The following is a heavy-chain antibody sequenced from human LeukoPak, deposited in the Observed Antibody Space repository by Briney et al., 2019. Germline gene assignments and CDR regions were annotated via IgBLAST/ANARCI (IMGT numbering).Heavy chain of an antibody. Sequence: ASVKVSCKASVYTFTGYYMHWVRQAPGQGLEWMGWINPNSGGTDYAQKFQGRVTMTRDTSISTAYMELSRLRSDDTAVYYCARVATLVTTSDYWGQGTLVTVSS. CDR1: VYTFTGYY. CDR3: ARVATLVTTSDY. D-gene: IGHD4/OR15-4a*01. V-gene: IGHV1-2*02. CDR2: INPNSGGT. J-gene: IGHJ4*02.